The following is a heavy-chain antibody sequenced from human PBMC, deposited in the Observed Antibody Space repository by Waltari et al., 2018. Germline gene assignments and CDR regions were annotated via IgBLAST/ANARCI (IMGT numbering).Heavy chain of an antibody. CDR2: IYHSGST. Sequence: QVQLQESGPGLVKPSETLSLTCAVSGYSISSGSYWAWIRPPPAKGLEWIGSIYHSGSTYYNPSLKSRVTISVDTSKNQFSLKLSSVTAADTAVYYCARVADYYGSGSYRRGYFDLWGRGTLVTVSS. V-gene: IGHV4-38-2*01. CDR3: ARVADYYGSGSYRRGYFDL. CDR1: GYSISSGSY. J-gene: IGHJ2*01. D-gene: IGHD3-10*01.